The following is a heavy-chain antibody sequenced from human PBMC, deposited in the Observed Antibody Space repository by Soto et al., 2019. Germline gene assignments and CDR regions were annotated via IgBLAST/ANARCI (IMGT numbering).Heavy chain of an antibody. D-gene: IGHD2-15*01. CDR3: ARAGYCSGGSCYPKKPFDY. CDR2: IWYDGSNK. V-gene: IGHV3-33*01. J-gene: IGHJ4*02. Sequence: GGSLRLSCAASGFTFSSYGMHWVRQAPGKGLEWVAVIWYDGSNKYYADSVKGRFTISRDNSKNTLYLQMNSLRAEDTAVYYCARAGYCSGGSCYPKKPFDYWGQGTLVTVSS. CDR1: GFTFSSYG.